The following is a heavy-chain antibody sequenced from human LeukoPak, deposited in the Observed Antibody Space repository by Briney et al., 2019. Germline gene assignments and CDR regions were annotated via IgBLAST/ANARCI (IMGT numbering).Heavy chain of an antibody. CDR2: ISTTGNTK. CDR1: GFTFSSSE. CDR3: ARVFVSGYDVLTGYFRAFDY. V-gene: IGHV3-48*03. J-gene: IGHJ4*02. D-gene: IGHD3-9*01. Sequence: GGSLRLSCAASGFTFSSSEMYWLRQAPGKGLEWVSYISTTGNTKYYADSVQGRFTVSRDNGQSLLFLQMNSLRAGDTAIYYCARVFVSGYDVLTGYFRAFDYWGQGALVTVSS.